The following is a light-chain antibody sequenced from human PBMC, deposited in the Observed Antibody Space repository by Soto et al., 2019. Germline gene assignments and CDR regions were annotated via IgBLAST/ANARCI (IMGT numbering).Light chain of an antibody. CDR2: GAS. J-gene: IGKJ2*01. V-gene: IGKV1-39*01. CDR1: HRISSH. CDR3: QQTYSTPYT. Sequence: DILMLQSQSSLSASVGDRVTITCRASHRISSHVNWYHQRPGKAPTLLIFGASVLQSGVPSRFSGTGSVTEVTLTITSLQPDDLGTYDCQQTYSTPYTVGQGTTVVSK.